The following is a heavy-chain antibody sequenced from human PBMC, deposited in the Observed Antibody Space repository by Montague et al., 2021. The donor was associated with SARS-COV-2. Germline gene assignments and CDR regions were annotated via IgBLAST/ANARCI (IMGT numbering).Heavy chain of an antibody. CDR3: ARTSIAAAGTAIDY. Sequence: PALVKPTQTLTLTRTFSGFSLSTSGMCVSWIRQPPGKALEWLARIDWXXXKYYSTSLKTRLTISKDTSKNQVVLTMTNMDPVDTATYYCARTSIAAAGTAIDYWGQGTLVTVSS. D-gene: IGHD6-13*01. CDR2: IDWXXXK. V-gene: IGHV2-70*11. J-gene: IGHJ4*02. CDR1: GFSLSTSGMC.